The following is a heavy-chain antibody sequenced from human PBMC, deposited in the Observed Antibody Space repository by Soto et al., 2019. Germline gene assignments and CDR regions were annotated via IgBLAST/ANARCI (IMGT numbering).Heavy chain of an antibody. V-gene: IGHV1-8*01. CDR2: MNPNSANT. Sequence: ASVKVCCKASVYTLNSYDSNWVRQATGQGLEWMGWMNPNSANTGYAQKFQGRVTMTRNTSISTAYMELSSLRSEDTAVYYCARERTVAGNDYWGQGTLVTAPQ. D-gene: IGHD6-19*01. J-gene: IGHJ4*02. CDR3: ARERTVAGNDY. CDR1: VYTLNSYD.